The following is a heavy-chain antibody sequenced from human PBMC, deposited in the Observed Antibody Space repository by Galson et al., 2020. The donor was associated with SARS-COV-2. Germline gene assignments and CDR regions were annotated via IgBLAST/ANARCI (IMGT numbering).Heavy chain of an antibody. CDR1: GYTFSSYS. Sequence: GGSLRLSCAASGYTFSSYSMNWVRQAPGKGLEWVSSISSSSSYIYYADSVKGRFTISRDNAKNSLYLQMNSLRAEETAVYYCARDGRVLEWLLNYYYYYMDVWGKETTVTVSS. J-gene: IGHJ6*03. V-gene: IGHV3-21*01. CDR3: ARDGRVLEWLLNYYYYYMDV. CDR2: ISSSSSYI. D-gene: IGHD3-3*01.